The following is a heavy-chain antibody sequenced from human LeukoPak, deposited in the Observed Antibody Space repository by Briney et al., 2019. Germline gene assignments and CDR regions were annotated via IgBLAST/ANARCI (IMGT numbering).Heavy chain of an antibody. D-gene: IGHD6-19*01. CDR3: AKEGTSGWYYLDY. CDR2: ITNDGSST. J-gene: IGHJ4*02. Sequence: GGSLRLSCAASGLTFSSHWMHWVRQAPGKGLVWVSRITNDGSSTTYADSVKGRFTISRDNSKDTLYLQMNSLRAEDTAVYYCAKEGTSGWYYLDYWGQGTLVTVSS. V-gene: IGHV3-74*01. CDR1: GLTFSSHW.